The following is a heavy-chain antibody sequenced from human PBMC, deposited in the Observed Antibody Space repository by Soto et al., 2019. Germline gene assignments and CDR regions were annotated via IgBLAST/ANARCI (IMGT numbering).Heavy chain of an antibody. V-gene: IGHV3-66*01. J-gene: IGHJ6*03. Sequence: GGSLRLSCAASGFTFSSYAMSWVRQAPGKGLEWVSVIYSGGSTYYADSVKGRFTISRDNSKNTLYLQMNSLRAEDTAVYYCARDSRDPLSTRDYYYYYMDVWGKGTTVTVSS. D-gene: IGHD1-26*01. CDR3: ARDSRDPLSTRDYYYYYMDV. CDR2: IYSGGST. CDR1: GFTFSSYA.